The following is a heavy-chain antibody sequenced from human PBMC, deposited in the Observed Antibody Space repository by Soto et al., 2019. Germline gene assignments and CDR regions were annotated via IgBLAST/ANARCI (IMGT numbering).Heavy chain of an antibody. D-gene: IGHD4-17*01. V-gene: IGHV3-23*01. CDR2: ISGSGGST. CDR1: GFTFSSYA. Sequence: EVQLLESGGGLVQPGGSLRLSCAASGFTFSSYAMSWVRQAPGKGLEWVSAISGSGGSTYYADSVKGRFTISRDNSKNGLYLQMNSLRAEETAVYYCAKFGYGDYPIDYWGQGTLVTVSS. CDR3: AKFGYGDYPIDY. J-gene: IGHJ4*02.